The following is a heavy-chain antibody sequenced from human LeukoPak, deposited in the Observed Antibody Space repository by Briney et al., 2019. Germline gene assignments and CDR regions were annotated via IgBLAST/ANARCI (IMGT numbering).Heavy chain of an antibody. CDR1: GGSISSSSYY. CDR2: IYYSGST. Sequence: SETLSLTCTVSGGSISSSSYYWGWIRQPPGKGLEWIGSIYYSGSTYYNPSLKSRVTMSVDTSKNQFSLKLNSVTAADTAVYYCARDQMNSGSYYGWFDPWGQGTLVTVSS. CDR3: ARDQMNSGSYYGWFDP. D-gene: IGHD1-26*01. V-gene: IGHV4-39*07. J-gene: IGHJ5*02.